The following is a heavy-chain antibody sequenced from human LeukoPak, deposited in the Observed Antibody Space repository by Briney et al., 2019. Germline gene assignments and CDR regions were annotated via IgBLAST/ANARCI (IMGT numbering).Heavy chain of an antibody. D-gene: IGHD4-17*01. J-gene: IGHJ4*02. V-gene: IGHV4-59*01. CDR3: ARDPYGDYRIDY. CDR2: ISYTGRT. Sequence: SETLSHTCTVSGASISSYYWSWIRQPPGKGLEWIGYISYTGRTNYNPSLKSRVTISVDTSKNQFSLKLSSVTAADTAVYYCARDPYGDYRIDYWGQGTLVTVSS. CDR1: GASISSYY.